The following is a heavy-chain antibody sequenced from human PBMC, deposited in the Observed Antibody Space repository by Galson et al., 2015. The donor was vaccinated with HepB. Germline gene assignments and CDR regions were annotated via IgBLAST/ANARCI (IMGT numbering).Heavy chain of an antibody. CDR3: AKDGVPSGFLEWLFSWFDP. Sequence: SLRLSCAASGFTFSSYAMSWVRQAPGKGLEWVSAISGSGGSTYYADSVKGRFTISRDNSKNTLYLQMNSLRAEDTAVYYCAKDGVPSGFLEWLFSWFDPWGQGTLVTVSS. CDR2: ISGSGGST. D-gene: IGHD3-3*01. J-gene: IGHJ5*02. CDR1: GFTFSSYA. V-gene: IGHV3-23*01.